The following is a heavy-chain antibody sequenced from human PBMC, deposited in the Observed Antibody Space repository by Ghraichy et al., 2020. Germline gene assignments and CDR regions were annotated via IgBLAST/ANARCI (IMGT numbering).Heavy chain of an antibody. D-gene: IGHD3-9*01. J-gene: IGHJ4*02. CDR1: GFTVSSNY. CDR2: IYSGGNT. Sequence: GGSLRLSCAASGFTVSSNYMSWVRQAPGKGLEWVSVIYSGGNTYYADSVKGRFTISRDNSKNTLYLQMNSLRAEDTAVYYCARGGSLRYFDWLSFDYWGQGTLVTVSS. V-gene: IGHV3-53*01. CDR3: ARGGSLRYFDWLSFDY.